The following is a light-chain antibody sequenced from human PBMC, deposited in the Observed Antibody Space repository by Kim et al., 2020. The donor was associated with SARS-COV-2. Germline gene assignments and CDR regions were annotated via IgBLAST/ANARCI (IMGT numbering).Light chain of an antibody. CDR1: SSDVGRYNY. J-gene: IGLJ2*01. V-gene: IGLV2-11*03. CDR3: CSYAGTYTLGV. Sequence: SVTISCTGTSSDVGRYNYVSWYQQHPGKAPRLMIYDVSKRPSGVPDRFSGSKSGNTASLTISGLQGDDEADYYCCSYAGTYTLGVFGGGTQLTVL. CDR2: DVS.